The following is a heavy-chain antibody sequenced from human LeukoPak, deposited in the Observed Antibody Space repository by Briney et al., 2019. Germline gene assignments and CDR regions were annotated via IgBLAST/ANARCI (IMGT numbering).Heavy chain of an antibody. CDR2: IIPIFGTA. CDR1: GGTFSSYA. Sequence: ASVKVSCKASGGTFSSYAISWVRQAPGQGLEWMGRIIPIFGTANYAQKFQGRVTITTDESTSTAYMELSSLRSEDTAVYYCARDRDLEMATIWGQGTLVTVSS. V-gene: IGHV1-69*05. D-gene: IGHD5-24*01. J-gene: IGHJ4*02. CDR3: ARDRDLEMATI.